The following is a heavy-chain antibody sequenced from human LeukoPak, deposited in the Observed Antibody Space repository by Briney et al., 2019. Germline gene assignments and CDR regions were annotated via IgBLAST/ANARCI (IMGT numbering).Heavy chain of an antibody. CDR3: ARESYWGSSAKGFDY. D-gene: IGHD7-27*01. Sequence: GGSLRLSCAPSGYFSTDYSINWVSEAPGRGLEWISYIDKTSSNIYYADSVKGRFTISRDNAKNSLYQQMNSLRAEDTAVYYCARESYWGSSAKGFDYWGQGTLVTVSS. V-gene: IGHV3-48*01. CDR2: IDKTSSNI. CDR1: GYFSTDYS. J-gene: IGHJ4*02.